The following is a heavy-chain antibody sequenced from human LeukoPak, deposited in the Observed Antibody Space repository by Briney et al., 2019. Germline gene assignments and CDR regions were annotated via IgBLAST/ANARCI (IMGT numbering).Heavy chain of an antibody. V-gene: IGHV3-21*01. CDR1: GFTFSSYS. Sequence: GGSLRLSCAASGFTFSSYSMNWVRQAPGEGLEWVSSISSSSSYIYYADSVKGRFTISRDNAKNSLYLQMNSLRAEDTAVYYCAREAASGAFDIWGQGTMVTVSS. CDR3: AREAASGAFDI. CDR2: ISSSSSYI. D-gene: IGHD2-15*01. J-gene: IGHJ3*02.